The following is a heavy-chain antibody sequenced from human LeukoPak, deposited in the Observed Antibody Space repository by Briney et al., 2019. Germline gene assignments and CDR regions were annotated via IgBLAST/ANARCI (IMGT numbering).Heavy chain of an antibody. J-gene: IGHJ4*02. CDR3: ARKHYYDSSGFFPPMDY. CDR1: GFTFSSYA. CDR2: ISGGGARP. Sequence: GGSLRLSCAASGFTFSSYAMTWVRQAPGKGLEWVSSISGGGARPYYADSVKGRFTISRDNSKNTLYLQMHSLRAEDTAVYYCARKHYYDSSGFFPPMDYWGQGTLVTVSS. D-gene: IGHD3-22*01. V-gene: IGHV3-23*01.